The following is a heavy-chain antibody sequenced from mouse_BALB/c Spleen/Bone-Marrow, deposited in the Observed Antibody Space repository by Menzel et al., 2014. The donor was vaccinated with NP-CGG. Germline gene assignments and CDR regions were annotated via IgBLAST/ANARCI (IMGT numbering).Heavy chain of an antibody. D-gene: IGHD4-1*01. Sequence: EQLKEFGAELVKPGVSVKLSCTASGFNIKDTYMHWVKQRPEQGLEWIGRIDPANGNTKYDPKFQGKATITADTSSNTAYLQLSSLTSEDTAVYYCARWEYYAMDYWGQGTPVTVSS. V-gene: IGHV14-3*02. CDR2: IDPANGNT. J-gene: IGHJ4*01. CDR1: GFNIKDTY. CDR3: ARWEYYAMDY.